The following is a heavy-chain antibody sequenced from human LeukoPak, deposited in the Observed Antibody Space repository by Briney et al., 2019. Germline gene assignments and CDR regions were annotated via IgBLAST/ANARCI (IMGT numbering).Heavy chain of an antibody. CDR2: ISSSGSTI. D-gene: IGHD3-10*02. CDR1: GFTFSSYA. J-gene: IGHJ6*04. V-gene: IGHV3-48*03. CDR3: AELGITMIGGV. Sequence: GGSLRLSCAASGFTFSSYAMSWVRQAPGKGLEWVSYISSSGSTIYYADSVKGRFTISRDNAKSSLYPQMNSLRAEDTAVYYCAELGITMIGGVWGKGTTVTISS.